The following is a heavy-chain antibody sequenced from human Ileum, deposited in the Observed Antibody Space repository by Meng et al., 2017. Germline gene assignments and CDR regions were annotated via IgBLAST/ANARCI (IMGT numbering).Heavy chain of an antibody. CDR3: VGWGSRNY. CDR2: INPDGSGK. D-gene: IGHD7-27*01. V-gene: IGHV3-7*01. J-gene: IGHJ4*02. CDR1: GFTFSGSW. Sequence: GESLKISCAASGFTFSGSWMNWVRQAPGTGLEWVANINPDGSGKRNVDSVEGRFTVSRDNAKNSLYLQMNSLRVEDTAVYYYVGWGSRNYWGQGTLVTVSS.